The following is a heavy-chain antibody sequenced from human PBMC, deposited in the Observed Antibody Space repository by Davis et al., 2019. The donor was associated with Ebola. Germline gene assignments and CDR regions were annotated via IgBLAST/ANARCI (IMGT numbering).Heavy chain of an antibody. J-gene: IGHJ4*02. Sequence: GGSLRLSCAGSGFTFNFYVMSWVRQAPGKGLEWVSAIDGGDGSTYYADSVKGRFTISRDNSKNTLYLQMNSLRADDTAVYYCASRPADTSYYGVFDFWGQGTLVSVSS. CDR2: IDGGDGST. V-gene: IGHV3-23*01. D-gene: IGHD4-17*01. CDR1: GFTFNFYV. CDR3: ASRPADTSYYGVFDF.